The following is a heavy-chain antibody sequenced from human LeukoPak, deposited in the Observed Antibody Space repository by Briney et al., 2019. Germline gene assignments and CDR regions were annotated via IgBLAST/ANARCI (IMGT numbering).Heavy chain of an antibody. Sequence: SGGSLRLSCAASGFTFSSYAMSWVRQAPGKGLEWVAVISYDGSNKYYADSVKGRFTISRDNSKNTLYLQMNSLRAEDTAVYYCARDHLGVPAAKGRNDYWGQGTLVTVSS. CDR2: ISYDGSNK. CDR1: GFTFSSYA. J-gene: IGHJ4*02. V-gene: IGHV3-30*04. CDR3: ARDHLGVPAAKGRNDY. D-gene: IGHD2-2*01.